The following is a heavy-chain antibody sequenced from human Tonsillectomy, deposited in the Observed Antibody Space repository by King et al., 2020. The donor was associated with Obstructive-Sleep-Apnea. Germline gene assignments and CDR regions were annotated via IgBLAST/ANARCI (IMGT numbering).Heavy chain of an antibody. J-gene: IGHJ3*02. CDR1: GFTFSTYG. D-gene: IGHD2-21*02. CDR2: IWYDGRSE. V-gene: IGHV3-33*06. Sequence: VQLVESGGGVVQPGRSLRLSCVASGFTFSTYGMHWVRQAPGKGLEWVAVIWYDGRSEYKADSVMGRFTVSRDDSKNTVYLQMNSLRAEDTAEYYCVKDSSVSVTHHSHEAYDIWGHGTVVTVSS. CDR3: VKDSSVSVTHHSHEAYDI.